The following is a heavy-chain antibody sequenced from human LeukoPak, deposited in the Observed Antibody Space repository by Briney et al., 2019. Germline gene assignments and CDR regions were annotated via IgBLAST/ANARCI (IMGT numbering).Heavy chain of an antibody. CDR3: AIAAAVAGPWGYYGMDV. CDR1: GYTFTGYY. Sequence: ASVKVSCNASGYTFTGYYMHWVRQAPGQGLELMGWINPNSGGTNYAQKFQGRVTMTRDTSISTAYMELSRLRSDDTAVYYCAIAAAVAGPWGYYGMDVWGQGTTVTVSS. V-gene: IGHV1-2*02. CDR2: INPNSGGT. J-gene: IGHJ6*02. D-gene: IGHD6-19*01.